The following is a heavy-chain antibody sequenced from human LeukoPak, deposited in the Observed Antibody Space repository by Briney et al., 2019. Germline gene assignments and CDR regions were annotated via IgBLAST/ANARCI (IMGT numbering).Heavy chain of an antibody. CDR2: IYYSGST. J-gene: IGHJ5*02. CDR3: AREGIRGLNWFDP. Sequence: PSETLSLTCTVSGGSISSSSYYWGWIRQPPGKGLEWIGSIYYSGSTYYNPSLKSRVTMSVDTSKNQFSLKLSSVTAADTAVYYCAREGIRGLNWFDPWGQGTLVTVSS. CDR1: GGSISSSSYY. V-gene: IGHV4-39*07.